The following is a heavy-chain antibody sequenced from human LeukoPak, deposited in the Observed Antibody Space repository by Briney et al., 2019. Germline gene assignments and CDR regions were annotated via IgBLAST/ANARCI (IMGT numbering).Heavy chain of an antibody. J-gene: IGHJ5*02. CDR2: IYYSGST. V-gene: IGHV4-39*07. D-gene: IGHD2-2*01. CDR3: ARGRGDIVVVPAAIPQGFDP. CDR1: GGSISSSSYY. Sequence: SETLSLTCTVSGGSISSSSYYWGWIRQPPGKGLEWIGSIYYSGSTYYNPSLKSRVTISVDTSKNRFSLKLSSVTAADTAVYYCARGRGDIVVVPAAIPQGFDPWGQGTLVTVSS.